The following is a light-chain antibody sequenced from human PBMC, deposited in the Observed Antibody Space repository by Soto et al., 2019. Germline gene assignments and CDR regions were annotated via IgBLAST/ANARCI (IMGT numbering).Light chain of an antibody. CDR3: QQYGSSPPKVT. CDR2: DTS. Sequence: ETLLTQSPGTLSLSPGERATLSCRASQSVGGSSLAWYQQRPGQAPRLLIYDTSNRATGIPDRFSGSGSGTDFTLTISRLEPEDFAVYYCQQYGSSPPKVTFGPGTKVDIK. V-gene: IGKV3-20*01. J-gene: IGKJ3*01. CDR1: QSVGGSS.